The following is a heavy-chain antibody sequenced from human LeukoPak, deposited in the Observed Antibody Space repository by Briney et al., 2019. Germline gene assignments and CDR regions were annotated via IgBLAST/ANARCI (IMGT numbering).Heavy chain of an antibody. CDR1: GFTFSSYA. V-gene: IGHV3-23*01. CDR3: ARAPVTSCRGAFCYPFDI. CDR2: TSSSDAGT. D-gene: IGHD2-15*01. Sequence: GGTLRLSCAASGFTFSSYAMSWVRQAPGKGLEWVSATSSSDAGTYHAESVRGRFTISRDNSKNTLYLQMNSLRADDAAVYYCARAPVTSCRGAFCYPFDIWGQGTLVTVSS. J-gene: IGHJ4*02.